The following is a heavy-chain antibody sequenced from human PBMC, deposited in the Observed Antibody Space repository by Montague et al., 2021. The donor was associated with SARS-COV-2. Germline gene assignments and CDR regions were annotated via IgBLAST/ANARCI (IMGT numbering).Heavy chain of an antibody. CDR1: GASISRSY. J-gene: IGHJ6*04. D-gene: IGHD3-10*01. Sequence: SETLSLTCTVSGASISRSYWTWIRQAPGKGLEWIGYIYHGGSTKYNPALQSRVTISVDTAKNQFSLNLTSVTAADTAIYYCARVSSTALRGVIKTSGYYALDVWGKGTTVSVSS. V-gene: IGHV4-4*09. CDR3: ARVSSTALRGVIKTSGYYALDV. CDR2: IYHGGST.